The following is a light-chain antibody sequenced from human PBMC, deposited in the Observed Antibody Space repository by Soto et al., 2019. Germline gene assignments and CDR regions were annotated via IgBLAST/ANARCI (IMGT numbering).Light chain of an antibody. CDR1: QDVGSK. V-gene: IGKV3-15*01. CDR3: QPYENWPLYT. CDR2: GAS. Sequence: IVVSLSPSTLSVSPEERATLTCRASQDVGSKLAWYQQKPGQAPRLLIYGASTRATGIPARFSGSGSGTEFTLTISWLQSEDFAVYFCQPYENWPLYTSGQGTKVDI. J-gene: IGKJ2*01.